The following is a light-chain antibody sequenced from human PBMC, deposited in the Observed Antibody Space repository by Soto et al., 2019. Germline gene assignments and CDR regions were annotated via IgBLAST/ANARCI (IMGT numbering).Light chain of an antibody. Sequence: IVLTQSPATLALSPGGRATPSRGASQSVPIYLAWYQQKPGQAPRLLIYDASNRATGIPAKFSGSGSGTDFTLTISSLEPEDFAVYYCQHRTNWPWTFGQGTKVDIK. CDR1: QSVPIY. CDR2: DAS. J-gene: IGKJ1*01. CDR3: QHRTNWPWT. V-gene: IGKV3-11*01.